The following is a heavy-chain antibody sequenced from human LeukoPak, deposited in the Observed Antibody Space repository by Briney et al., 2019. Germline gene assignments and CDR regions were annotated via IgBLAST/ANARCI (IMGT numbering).Heavy chain of an antibody. CDR3: ARGGTFVSDY. V-gene: IGHV3-7*01. J-gene: IGHJ4*02. Sequence: PGGSLRLSCAASGFTFSTFWMSWVRQAPGKGLEWVANIKPDGREKYYVDSMKGRLTVSRDNARNSLYLQMDSLRAEDTAVYYCARGGTFVSDYWGQGTLVTVSS. CDR2: IKPDGREK. CDR1: GFTFSTFW. D-gene: IGHD1-1*01.